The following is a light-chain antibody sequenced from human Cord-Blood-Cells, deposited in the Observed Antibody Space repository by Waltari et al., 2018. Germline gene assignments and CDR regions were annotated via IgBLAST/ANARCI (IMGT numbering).Light chain of an antibody. Sequence: EIVMTQSPATLSVSPGERHTLPCRASQSVSSNLAWYQQKPGQAPRLLIYGASTRATGIPARFSGSGSGTEFTLTISSLQSEDFAVYYCQQYNNWPPLTFGGGTKVEIK. J-gene: IGKJ4*01. CDR1: QSVSSN. CDR2: GAS. CDR3: QQYNNWPPLT. V-gene: IGKV3-15*01.